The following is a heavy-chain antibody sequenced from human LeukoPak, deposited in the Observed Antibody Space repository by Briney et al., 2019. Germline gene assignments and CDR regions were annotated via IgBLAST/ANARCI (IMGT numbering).Heavy chain of an antibody. D-gene: IGHD3-9*01. CDR2: INPNSGGT. V-gene: IGHV1-2*04. CDR1: GYTFTGYY. J-gene: IGHJ4*02. Sequence: ASVKVSCKASGYTFTGYYMHWVRQAPGQGLEWMGWINPNSGGTNYAQKFQGWVTMTRDTSISTAYMELSRLRSDDTAVHYCARGERYFDWPTVYYFDYWGQGTLVTVSS. CDR3: ARGERYFDWPTVYYFDY.